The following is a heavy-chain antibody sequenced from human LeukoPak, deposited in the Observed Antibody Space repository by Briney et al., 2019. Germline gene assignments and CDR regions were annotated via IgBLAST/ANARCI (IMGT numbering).Heavy chain of an antibody. V-gene: IGHV1-2*02. CDR2: INPNSGGT. J-gene: IGHJ4*02. D-gene: IGHD3-10*01. CDR1: GYTFTGYY. Sequence: ASVKVSCKASGYTFTGYYMHWVRQAPGQGLEWMGWINPNSGGTNYAQKFQGRVTMTRDTSISTAYMELSRLRSNDTAAYYCARDFQRRITMVRASGYWGQGTLVTVSS. CDR3: ARDFQRRITMVRASGY.